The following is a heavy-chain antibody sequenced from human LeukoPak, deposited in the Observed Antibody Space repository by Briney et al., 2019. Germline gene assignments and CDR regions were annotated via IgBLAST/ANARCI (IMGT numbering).Heavy chain of an antibody. J-gene: IGHJ3*01. Sequence: SETLSLTCTVSGGSISSYYWSWIRQPPGNGLGWIGYVYYTVSTNYNPSLKSRVTISLDTSKNRFSLKLSSVTAADTAVYYCARSKWGYAFDVWGQGTMVSVSS. V-gene: IGHV4-59*12. CDR2: VYYTVST. CDR3: ARSKWGYAFDV. CDR1: GGSISSYY. D-gene: IGHD7-27*01.